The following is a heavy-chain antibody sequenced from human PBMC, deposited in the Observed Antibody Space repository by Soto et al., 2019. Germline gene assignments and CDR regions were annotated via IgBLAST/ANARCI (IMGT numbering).Heavy chain of an antibody. CDR3: AKDRYCSSINCYAGFDY. D-gene: IGHD2-2*01. Sequence: EVQLLESGGGLVQPGGSLRLSCVASGFSFSSYGMSWVRQAPGKGLEWVSGISGSGGSTSYADSAKGRFTISRDSSKSTLYLQMNSLRVEDTAVYYCAKDRYCSSINCYAGFDYWGQGALVTVSS. V-gene: IGHV3-23*01. CDR1: GFSFSSYG. CDR2: ISGSGGST. J-gene: IGHJ4*02.